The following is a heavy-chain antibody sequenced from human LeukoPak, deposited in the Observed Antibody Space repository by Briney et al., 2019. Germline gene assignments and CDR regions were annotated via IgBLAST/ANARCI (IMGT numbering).Heavy chain of an antibody. Sequence: PGGSLRLSCAASGFTFDDYGMSWVRQAPGKGLEWVANIKEDGSEEYYVDSVTGRFTVSRDNAKNSLYLQMDSLRAEDTAVYYCARGENYDFWTTYYTWGHYYYYYYMDVWGQGTTVTVSS. CDR3: ARGENYDFWTTYYTWGHYYYYYYMDV. D-gene: IGHD3-3*01. J-gene: IGHJ6*03. CDR1: GFTFDDYG. CDR2: IKEDGSEE. V-gene: IGHV3-7*01.